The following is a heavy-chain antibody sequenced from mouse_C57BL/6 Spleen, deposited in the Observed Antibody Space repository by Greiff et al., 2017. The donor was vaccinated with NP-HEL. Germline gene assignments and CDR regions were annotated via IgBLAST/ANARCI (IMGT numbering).Heavy chain of an antibody. V-gene: IGHV1-7*01. J-gene: IGHJ4*01. Sequence: QVHVKQSGAELAKPGASVKLSCKASGYTFTSYWMHWVKQRPGQGLEWIGYINPSSGYTKYNQKFKDKATLTADKSSSTAYMQLSSLTYEDSAVYYCARWDYSHYAMDYWGQGTSVTVSS. CDR1: GYTFTSYW. CDR3: ARWDYSHYAMDY. CDR2: INPSSGYT. D-gene: IGHD2-12*01.